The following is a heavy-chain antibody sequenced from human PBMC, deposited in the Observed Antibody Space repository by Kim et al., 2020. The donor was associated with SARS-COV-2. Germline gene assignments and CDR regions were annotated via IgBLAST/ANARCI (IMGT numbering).Heavy chain of an antibody. CDR2: INHSGST. D-gene: IGHD3-10*01. CDR1: GGSFSGYY. Sequence: SETLSLTCAVYGGSFSGYYWSWIRQPPGKGLEWIGEINHSGSTNYNPSLKSRVTISVDTSKNQFSLKLSSVTAADTAVYYCARRRITMVRGAKPLGHFDYWRQGTLVTVSS. J-gene: IGHJ4*02. V-gene: IGHV4-34*01. CDR3: ARRRITMVRGAKPLGHFDY.